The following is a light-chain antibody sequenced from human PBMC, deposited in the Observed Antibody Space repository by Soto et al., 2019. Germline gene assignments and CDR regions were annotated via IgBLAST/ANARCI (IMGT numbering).Light chain of an antibody. CDR3: QQYNNWPLYT. J-gene: IGKJ2*01. CDR2: GAS. Sequence: EVVMTQSPATLSVSPGERATLSCRASQSVSSNLAWYQQKPGQAPRLLIYGASTRATGIPARFSGSGSGTDFTLTISSLQSEDCAVYYCQQYNNWPLYTFGQGTKLEIK. V-gene: IGKV3D-15*01. CDR1: QSVSSN.